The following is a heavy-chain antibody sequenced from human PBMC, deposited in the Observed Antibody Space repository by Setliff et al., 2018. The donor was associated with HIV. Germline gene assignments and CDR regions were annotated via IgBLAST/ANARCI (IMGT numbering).Heavy chain of an antibody. D-gene: IGHD1-26*01. V-gene: IGHV1-69*13. CDR2: IIPIFGTP. CDR3: ARAHSGSYYYYYYMDV. Sequence: SVKVSCKASGGTFSGYAISWVRQAPGQGLEWMGGIIPIFGTPNYALKFQDRVTITADESTSTAYMELSSLRSEDTAVYYCARAHSGSYYYYYYMDVWGKGTTVTVSS. J-gene: IGHJ6*03. CDR1: GGTFSGYA.